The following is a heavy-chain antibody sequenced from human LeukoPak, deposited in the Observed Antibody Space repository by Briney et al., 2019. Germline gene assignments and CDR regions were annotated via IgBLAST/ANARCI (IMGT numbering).Heavy chain of an antibody. CDR2: IYSGGDT. CDR3: ARGPPACSTNCYGYLDY. V-gene: IGHV3-53*01. Sequence: HPGGSLRLSCAASGFTVSGNYMSWVRQAPGKGLEWTSLIYSGGDTYYPDSVRGRFTISRDNSKNTLYLQMNSLRAEDTAVYYCARGPPACSTNCYGYLDYWGQGTLVTVSS. D-gene: IGHD2-2*01. J-gene: IGHJ4*02. CDR1: GFTVSGNY.